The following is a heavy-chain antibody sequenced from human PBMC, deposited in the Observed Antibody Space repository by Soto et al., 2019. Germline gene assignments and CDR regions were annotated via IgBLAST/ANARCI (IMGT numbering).Heavy chain of an antibody. D-gene: IGHD2-2*01. CDR3: ARGGGGLVPAAKEHYYGIGG. Sequence: QVQLVQSGAEVKKPGASVKVSCKASGYTFTSYDINWVRQATGQGLEWMGWMNPNSGNTGYAQKFQGRVTMTRNTSISTAYMEVGSLRFEGNAVEYCARGGGGLVPAAKEHYYGIGGLGQGNTGTLPS. V-gene: IGHV1-8*01. J-gene: IGHJ6*02. CDR1: GYTFTSYD. CDR2: MNPNSGNT.